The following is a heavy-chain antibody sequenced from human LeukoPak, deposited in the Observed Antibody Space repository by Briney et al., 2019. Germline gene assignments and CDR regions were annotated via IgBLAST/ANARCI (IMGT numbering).Heavy chain of an antibody. D-gene: IGHD6-13*01. CDR2: IYYSGST. J-gene: IGHJ4*02. CDR1: GGSISSYY. Sequence: SETLSLTCTVSGGSISSYYWSWIRQPPGKGLEWIGYIYYSGSTNYNPSLKSRVTISVDTSKNQFSLKLSSVTAADTAVYYCAGGSSWDIPQFDYWGQGTLVTVSS. CDR3: AGGSSWDIPQFDY. V-gene: IGHV4-59*01.